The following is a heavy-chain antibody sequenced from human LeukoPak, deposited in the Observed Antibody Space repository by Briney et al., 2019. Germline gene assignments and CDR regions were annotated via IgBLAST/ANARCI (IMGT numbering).Heavy chain of an antibody. CDR3: ARDQKELAVAGVFDY. V-gene: IGHV1-69*05. D-gene: IGHD6-19*01. Sequence: GSSVKVSCKASGGTFSSYAISWVRQAPGQGLEWMGRIIPIFGTANYAQKFQGRVTITTDESTSTAYMELSSLRSEDTAVYYCARDQKELAVAGVFDYWGQGTLVTXX. CDR1: GGTFSSYA. J-gene: IGHJ4*02. CDR2: IIPIFGTA.